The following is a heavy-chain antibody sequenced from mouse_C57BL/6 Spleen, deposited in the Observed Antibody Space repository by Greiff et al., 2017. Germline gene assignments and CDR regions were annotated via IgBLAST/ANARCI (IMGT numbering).Heavy chain of an antibody. Sequence: VKLQQPGAELVRPGSSVKLSCKASGYTFTSYWMHWVKQRPIQGLEWIGNIDPSDSETHYNQKFKDKATLTVDKSSSTAYMQLSSLTSEDSAFYYCARERAIYYGNPYWYFDVWGTGTTVTVSS. D-gene: IGHD2-1*01. CDR2: IDPSDSET. J-gene: IGHJ1*03. CDR3: ARERAIYYGNPYWYFDV. V-gene: IGHV1-52*01. CDR1: GYTFTSYW.